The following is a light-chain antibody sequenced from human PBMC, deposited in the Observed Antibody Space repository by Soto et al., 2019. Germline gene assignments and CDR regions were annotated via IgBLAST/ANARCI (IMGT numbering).Light chain of an antibody. CDR2: KAS. CDR1: QTISSW. V-gene: IGKV1-5*03. J-gene: IGKJ1*01. Sequence: DIQMTQSPSTLSGSGGDRVTITCRARQTISSWLAWYQQKPGKAPKLLIDKASTLKSGVPSRFSGSGSGTDFTLTISSLQPDDFATYYCQHYNSYSEAFGQGTKVELK. CDR3: QHYNSYSEA.